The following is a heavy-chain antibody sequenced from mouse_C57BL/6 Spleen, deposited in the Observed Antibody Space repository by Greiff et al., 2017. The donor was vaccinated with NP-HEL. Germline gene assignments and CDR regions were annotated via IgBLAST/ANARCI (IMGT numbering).Heavy chain of an antibody. V-gene: IGHV1-64*01. CDR3: ARERDSSGYRDVYYAMDY. CDR2: IHPNSGST. D-gene: IGHD3-2*02. Sequence: QVQLQQPGAELVKPGASVKLSCKASGYTFTSYWMHWVKQRPGQGLEWIGMIHPNSGSTNYNEKFKSKATLTVDKSSSTAYMQLSSLTSEDSAVYYCARERDSSGYRDVYYAMDYWGQGTSVTVSS. J-gene: IGHJ4*01. CDR1: GYTFTSYW.